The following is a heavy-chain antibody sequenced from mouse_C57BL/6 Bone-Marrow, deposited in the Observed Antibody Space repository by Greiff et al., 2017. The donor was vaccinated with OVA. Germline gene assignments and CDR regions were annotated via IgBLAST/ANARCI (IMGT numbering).Heavy chain of an antibody. V-gene: IGHV1-50*01. CDR2: IDPSDSYT. Sequence: VQLQQPGAELVKPGASVKLSCKASGYTFTSYWMQWVKQRPGQGLEWIGEIDPSDSYTNYNQKFKGKATLTVDTSSSTAYMQLSSLTSEDSAVYYCARYYYDYDGGHYYAMDYWGQGTSVTVSS. CDR1: GYTFTSYW. D-gene: IGHD2-4*01. J-gene: IGHJ4*01. CDR3: ARYYYDYDGGHYYAMDY.